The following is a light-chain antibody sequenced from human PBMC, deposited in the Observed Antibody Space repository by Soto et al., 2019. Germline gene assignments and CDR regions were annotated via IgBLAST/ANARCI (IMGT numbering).Light chain of an antibody. Sequence: QSALTQPRSVSGSPGQSVTISCTGTSSDVNDYKFVSWYQQHPGKAPKLMIFDVSERPSGVPDRFSASKSGNTASLSISGLQAEDEADYYCCSYAGTYSYVFGSGTKVTVL. J-gene: IGLJ1*01. V-gene: IGLV2-11*01. CDR2: DVS. CDR1: SSDVNDYKF. CDR3: CSYAGTYSYV.